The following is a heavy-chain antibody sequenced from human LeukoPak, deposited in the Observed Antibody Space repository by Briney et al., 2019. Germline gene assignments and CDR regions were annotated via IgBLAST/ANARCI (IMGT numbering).Heavy chain of an antibody. V-gene: IGHV3-23*01. CDR3: ARRSYYDFWGGSDYGMDV. Sequence: GGSLRLSCAASGFTFSSYAMSWVRQAPGKGLEWVSAISGSGGSTYYADSVKGRFTISRDNSKNTLYLQMNSLRAEDTAVYYCARRSYYDFWGGSDYGMDVWGQGTTVTVSS. CDR1: GFTFSSYA. CDR2: ISGSGGST. D-gene: IGHD3-3*01. J-gene: IGHJ6*02.